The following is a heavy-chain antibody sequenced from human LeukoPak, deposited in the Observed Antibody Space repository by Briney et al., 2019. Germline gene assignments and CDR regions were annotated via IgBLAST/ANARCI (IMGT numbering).Heavy chain of an antibody. V-gene: IGHV3-48*04. CDR3: AKDMESRDDYGIFDY. J-gene: IGHJ4*02. Sequence: QSGGSLRLSCAASGFTFSSYSMNWVRQAPGKGLEWVSYISSSSSTIYYADSVKGRFTISRDNAKNSLYLQMNSLRAEDTALYYCAKDMESRDDYGIFDYWGQGTLVTVSS. CDR2: ISSSSSTI. CDR1: GFTFSSYS. D-gene: IGHD4-17*01.